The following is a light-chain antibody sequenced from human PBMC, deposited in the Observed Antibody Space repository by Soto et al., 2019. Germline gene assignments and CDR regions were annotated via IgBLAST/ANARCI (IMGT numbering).Light chain of an antibody. CDR2: EVS. V-gene: IGLV2-8*01. J-gene: IGLJ2*01. CDR1: SSDVAAYNS. Sequence: QSVLTQPPSASGSPGQSVTISCTGTSSDVAAYNSVSWYQHHPGKAPKLMIYEVSKRPSGVPDRFSGSKSGNTASLTVSGLQTEDEADYFCSSYAGNNNLIFGGGTKLTVL. CDR3: SSYAGNNNLI.